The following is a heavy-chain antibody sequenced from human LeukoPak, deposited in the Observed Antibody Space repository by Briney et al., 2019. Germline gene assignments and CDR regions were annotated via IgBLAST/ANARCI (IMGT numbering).Heavy chain of an antibody. CDR3: ARLDYEDAFDI. D-gene: IGHD4-17*01. Sequence: ASVKVSCKASGYTFTGYGISWVRQAPGQGLEWMGWMNPNSGNTGYAQKFQGRVTMTRNTSISTAYMELSSLRSEDTTVYYCARLDYEDAFDIWGQGTMVTVSS. CDR2: MNPNSGNT. V-gene: IGHV1-8*02. J-gene: IGHJ3*02. CDR1: GYTFTGYG.